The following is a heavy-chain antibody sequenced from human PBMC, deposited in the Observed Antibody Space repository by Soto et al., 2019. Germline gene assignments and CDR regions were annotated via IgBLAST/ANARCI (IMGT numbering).Heavy chain of an antibody. J-gene: IGHJ4*01. CDR2: ISGSVGST. V-gene: IGHV3-23*01. CDR1: GFTFSSYA. D-gene: IGHD6-6*01. CDR3: ANDLKAARLGGHFDF. Sequence: GGSLRLSCAASGFTFSSYAMSWARQAPGKGLEWVSAISGSVGSTSYADSVKGRFTNSRDNSKNTLYLQMNSLRAEDTAVYYCANDLKAARLGGHFDFWGQGTLVTVSP.